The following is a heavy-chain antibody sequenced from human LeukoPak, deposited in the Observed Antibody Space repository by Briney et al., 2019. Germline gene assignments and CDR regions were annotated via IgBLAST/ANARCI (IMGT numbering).Heavy chain of an antibody. CDR2: ISSSGGST. Sequence: GGSLRLSCAVSGFTFSSYVMSWVRQAPGKGLEWVSSISSSGGSTYYTDSVKGRFTISRDNSKNTLFLQMNSLRAEDTAVYYCAKYSSSWHPFVDYWGQGTLVTVSS. D-gene: IGHD6-13*01. CDR3: AKYSSSWHPFVDY. V-gene: IGHV3-23*01. J-gene: IGHJ4*02. CDR1: GFTFSSYV.